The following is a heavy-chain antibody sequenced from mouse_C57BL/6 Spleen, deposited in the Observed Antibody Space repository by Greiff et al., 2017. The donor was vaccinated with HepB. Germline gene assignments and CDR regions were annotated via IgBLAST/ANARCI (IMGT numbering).Heavy chain of an antibody. CDR2: IWRGGST. D-gene: IGHD1-1*01. CDR1: GFSLTSYG. CDR3: AKSDYYGSSYWDYYAMDY. V-gene: IGHV2-5*01. Sequence: VQGVESGPGLVQPSQSLSITCTVSGFSLTSYGVHWVRQSPGKGLEWLGVIWRGGSTDYNAAFMSRLSITKDNSKSQVFFKMNSLQADDTAIYYCAKSDYYGSSYWDYYAMDYWGQGTSVTVSS. J-gene: IGHJ4*01.